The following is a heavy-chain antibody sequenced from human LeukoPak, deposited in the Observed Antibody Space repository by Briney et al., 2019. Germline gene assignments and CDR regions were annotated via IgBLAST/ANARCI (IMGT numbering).Heavy chain of an antibody. CDR2: ISGSGGST. CDR3: AKPRRDDYGDYAEVYWYFDL. Sequence: GGSLRLSCAASGFTFSSYSMNWVRQAPGKGLEWVSAISGSGGSTYYADSVKGRFTISRGNSKNTLYLQMNSLRAEDTAVYYCAKPRRDDYGDYAEVYWYFDLWGRGTLVTVSS. CDR1: GFTFSSYS. J-gene: IGHJ2*01. V-gene: IGHV3-23*01. D-gene: IGHD4-17*01.